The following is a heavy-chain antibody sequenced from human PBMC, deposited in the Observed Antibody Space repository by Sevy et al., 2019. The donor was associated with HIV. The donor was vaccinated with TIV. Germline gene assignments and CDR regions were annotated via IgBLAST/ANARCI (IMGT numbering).Heavy chain of an antibody. CDR1: GFTFSSYG. Sequence: GGSLRLSCAASGFTFSSYGMHWVRQAPGKGLEWVAVIWYDGSNKYYADSVKGRFTISRDNSKNTLYLQMNSLRAEDTAVYYCARGGLQEPHFDYRGQGTLVTVSS. CDR2: IWYDGSNK. CDR3: ARGGLQEPHFDY. V-gene: IGHV3-33*01. J-gene: IGHJ4*02.